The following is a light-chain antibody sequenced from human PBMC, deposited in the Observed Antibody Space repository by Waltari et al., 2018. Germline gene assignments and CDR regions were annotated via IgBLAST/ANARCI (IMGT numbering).Light chain of an antibody. CDR2: GAT. V-gene: IGKV3-11*01. CDR3: HQETNWSLT. CDR1: QSVSNS. J-gene: IGKJ3*01. Sequence: EIVLTQSPGTLSLSPGEGVTLSCRASQSVSNSVAWYQQRPGQPPRLLVHGATTRATGIPDRFSGRGSGTDFTLIISSLEPEDVGVYFCHQETNWSLTFGPGTRLDIK.